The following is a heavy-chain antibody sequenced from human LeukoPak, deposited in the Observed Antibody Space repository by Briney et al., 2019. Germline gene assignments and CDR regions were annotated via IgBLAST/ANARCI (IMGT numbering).Heavy chain of an antibody. Sequence: ASVKVSRKASGYTFTSYYMHWVRQAPGQGLEWMGIINPSGGSTSYAQKFQGRVTMTRDTSTSTAYMELRSLRSDDTAVYYCARGPRELMVYAIGYWGQGTLVTVSS. J-gene: IGHJ4*02. D-gene: IGHD2-8*01. CDR2: INPSGGST. V-gene: IGHV1-46*01. CDR1: GYTFTSYY. CDR3: ARGPRELMVYAIGY.